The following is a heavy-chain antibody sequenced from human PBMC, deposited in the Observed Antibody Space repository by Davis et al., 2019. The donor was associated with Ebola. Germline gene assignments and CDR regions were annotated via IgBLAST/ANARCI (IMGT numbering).Heavy chain of an antibody. D-gene: IGHD3-22*01. J-gene: IGHJ3*02. CDR3: ARGGYYDSSGYSHDAFDI. V-gene: IGHV3-21*01. Sequence: SLKGRFTISRDNAKNALYLQLNSLRREDTAVYHCARGGYYDSSGYSHDAFDIWGQGTRVTVSS.